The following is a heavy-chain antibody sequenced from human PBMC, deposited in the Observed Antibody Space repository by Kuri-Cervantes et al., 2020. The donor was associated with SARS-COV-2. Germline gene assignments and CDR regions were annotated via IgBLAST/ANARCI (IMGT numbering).Heavy chain of an antibody. D-gene: IGHD3-9*01. V-gene: IGHV2-70*11. CDR2: IDWDDDK. Sequence: SGPTLVKPTQTLTPTCTFSGFSLSTSGVGVGWIRQPPGKALEWLARIDWDDDKYYSTSLKTRLTISKDTSKNQVVLTMTNMDPVDTATYYCARDHYDILTGYYSCFDYWGQGTLVTVSS. CDR3: ARDHYDILTGYYSCFDY. J-gene: IGHJ4*02. CDR1: GFSLSTSGVG.